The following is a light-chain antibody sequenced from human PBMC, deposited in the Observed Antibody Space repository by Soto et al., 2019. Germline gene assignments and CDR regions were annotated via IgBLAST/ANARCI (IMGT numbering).Light chain of an antibody. CDR3: CSYAGRSTVI. CDR2: EGN. CDR1: SGDIGTYNL. Sequence: QSALTRPASVSGSPGQSITISCTGTSGDIGTYNLVSWYQQHPGRAPKLIIFEGNKRPSGVSNRFSASKSGNTASLAVSGLQAEDEADYHCCSYAGRSTVICGGGTKLTVL. J-gene: IGLJ2*01. V-gene: IGLV2-23*01.